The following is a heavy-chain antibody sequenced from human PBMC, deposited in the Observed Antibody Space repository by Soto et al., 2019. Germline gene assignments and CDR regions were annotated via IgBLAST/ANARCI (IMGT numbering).Heavy chain of an antibody. CDR3: AGAPNGAYFAF. Sequence: SETLSLTCTVSSGSISTYYWSWIRQPPGKGLEWIGYIYYTGSTNYNPSLKTRVAISMDTSKNQFSLNLSSVTAADTAVYYCAGAPNGAYFAFGGLGPLVPVSS. CDR1: SGSISTYY. V-gene: IGHV4-59*01. D-gene: IGHD7-27*01. J-gene: IGHJ4*02. CDR2: IYYTGST.